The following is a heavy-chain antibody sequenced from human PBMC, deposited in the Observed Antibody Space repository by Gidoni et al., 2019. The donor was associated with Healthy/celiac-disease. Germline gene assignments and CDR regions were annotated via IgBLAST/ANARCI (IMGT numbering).Heavy chain of an antibody. CDR3: TTETYYYDSSGYYLVDNFDY. D-gene: IGHD3-22*01. J-gene: IGHJ4*02. Sequence: EVQLVESGGGLVKPGGSLRLSCAASGFTFSNAWMSWVRQAPGKGLEWVGRIKSKTDGGTTDYAAPVKGRFTISRDDSKNTLYLQMNSLKTEDTAVYYCTTETYYYDSSGYYLVDNFDYWGQGTLVTVSS. V-gene: IGHV3-15*01. CDR1: GFTFSNAW. CDR2: IKSKTDGGTT.